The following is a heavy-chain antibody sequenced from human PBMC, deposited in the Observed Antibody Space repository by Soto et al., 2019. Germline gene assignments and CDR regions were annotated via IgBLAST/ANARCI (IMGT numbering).Heavy chain of an antibody. Sequence: QVQLVQSGAEVTKPGSSVKVSCKASGCTFSSYAISWVRKAPGQGLEWMGGINPIFGTANYAQKFQGRVTITADETTSTDYMWLSSMRSEDRAGYYCARGVGYSTFDYWVQGTLVTVSS. CDR2: INPIFGTA. CDR1: GCTFSSYA. V-gene: IGHV1-69*01. J-gene: IGHJ4*02. D-gene: IGHD6-13*01. CDR3: ARGVGYSTFDY.